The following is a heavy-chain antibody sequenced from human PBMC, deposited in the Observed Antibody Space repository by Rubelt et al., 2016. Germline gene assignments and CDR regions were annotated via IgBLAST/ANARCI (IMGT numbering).Heavy chain of an antibody. D-gene: IGHD6-19*01. J-gene: IGHJ4*02. CDR3: ARAGDPQQWLDNYFDY. Sequence: QVQLQQWGAGLLKPSETLSLTCAVYGGSFSGYYWSWIRQPPGKGLEWIGEINHSGSTNYNPSLTSRVTISVDTSKNQFSLMLSSVTAADTAGYYCARAGDPQQWLDNYFDYWGQGTLVTVSS. CDR2: INHSGST. V-gene: IGHV4-34*01. CDR1: GGSFSGYY.